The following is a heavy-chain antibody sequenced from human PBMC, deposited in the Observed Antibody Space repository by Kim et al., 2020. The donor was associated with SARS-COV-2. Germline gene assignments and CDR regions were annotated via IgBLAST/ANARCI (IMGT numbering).Heavy chain of an antibody. Sequence: GASVKGRFTISGDNSKNTLYLQMHSLRAEDTAVYYCATTLGQWLVPVHYWGQGTLVTVSS. V-gene: IGHV3-23*01. D-gene: IGHD6-19*01. CDR3: ATTLGQWLVPVHY. J-gene: IGHJ4*02.